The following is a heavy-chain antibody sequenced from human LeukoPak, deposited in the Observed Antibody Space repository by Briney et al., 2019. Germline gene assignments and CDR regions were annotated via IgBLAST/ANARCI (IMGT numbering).Heavy chain of an antibody. Sequence: SDTLSLTCALSGGSISSSNWWSWVRQPPGKGLEWIGEIYHSGSTNYNPSLKSRVTISVDKSKNQFSLKLSSVTAADTAVYYCARETINYYGSGSSYYYYYYMDVWGKGTTVTISS. CDR2: IYHSGST. D-gene: IGHD3-10*01. CDR1: GGSISSSNW. CDR3: ARETINYYGSGSSYYYYYYMDV. V-gene: IGHV4-4*02. J-gene: IGHJ6*03.